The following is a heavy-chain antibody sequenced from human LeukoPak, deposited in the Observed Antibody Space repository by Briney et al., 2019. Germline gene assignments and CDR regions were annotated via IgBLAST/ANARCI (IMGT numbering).Heavy chain of an antibody. V-gene: IGHV4-30-2*01. CDR3: ARGENMYYYGMDV. CDR1: GGAVSSGSYS. D-gene: IGHD1-26*01. CDR2: IYHSGST. Sequence: SETLSLTCTVSGGAVSSGSYSWSWIRQPPGKGLEWIGYIYHSGSTYYNPSLKSRVTISVDRSKNQFSLKLSSVTAADTAVYYCARGENMYYYGMDVWGQGTTVTVSS. J-gene: IGHJ6*02.